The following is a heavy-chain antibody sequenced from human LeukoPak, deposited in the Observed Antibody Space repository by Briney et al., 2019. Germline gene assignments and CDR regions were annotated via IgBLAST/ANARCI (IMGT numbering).Heavy chain of an antibody. CDR3: APGRGSYDYVWGSYPQDYFDY. Sequence: GGSLRLSCAASGFTFSSYAMSWVRQAPGKGLEWVSAISGSGGSTYYADSVKGRFTISRDNSKNTLYLQMNSLRAEDKAVYYCAPGRGSYDYVWGSYPQDYFDYWGQGTLVTVSS. CDR1: GFTFSSYA. J-gene: IGHJ4*02. CDR2: ISGSGGST. V-gene: IGHV3-23*01. D-gene: IGHD3-16*02.